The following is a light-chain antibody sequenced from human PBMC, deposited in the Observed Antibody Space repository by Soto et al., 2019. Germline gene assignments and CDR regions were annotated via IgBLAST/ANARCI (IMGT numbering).Light chain of an antibody. J-gene: IGKJ1*01. CDR3: QQYYLHWT. Sequence: DFQMTQSPSTLSASVGDRVTITCRASQTIRSRLAWFQQKPGKAPKLLIYDGSSLESGVPQRFSGSGSGTEFTLNIVSLHADDFSTCHRQQYYLHWTFGQGTKVEIK. V-gene: IGKV1-5*01. CDR2: DGS. CDR1: QTIRSR.